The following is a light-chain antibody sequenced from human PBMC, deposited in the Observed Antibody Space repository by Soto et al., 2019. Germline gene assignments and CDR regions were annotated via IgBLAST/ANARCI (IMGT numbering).Light chain of an antibody. CDR1: QSVSSSS. CDR3: QQYGSFTWT. Sequence: EVVLTQSPGTLSLSPGERATLSCRASQSVSSSSLAWYQQKPGQAPRLLIYAASSRATGIPDRFSGSGSRTDFTLTISRLEPEDFAVYYCQQYGSFTWTFGQGTKVEIK. V-gene: IGKV3-20*01. CDR2: AAS. J-gene: IGKJ1*01.